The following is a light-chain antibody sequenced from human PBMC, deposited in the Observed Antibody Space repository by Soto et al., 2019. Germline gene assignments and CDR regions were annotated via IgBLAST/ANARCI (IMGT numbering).Light chain of an antibody. CDR3: QQYYRYPRT. V-gene: IGKV1-5*01. J-gene: IGKJ1*01. CDR2: AAS. Sequence: DIQMTQSPSTLSASVADRVTLACRASQTISGWLAWYKQKPGKAPKLLIYAASSLQSGVPSRFRGSGSDTAFTLTISSLQPEDFETYYCQQYYRYPRTFGQGTKVYIK. CDR1: QTISGW.